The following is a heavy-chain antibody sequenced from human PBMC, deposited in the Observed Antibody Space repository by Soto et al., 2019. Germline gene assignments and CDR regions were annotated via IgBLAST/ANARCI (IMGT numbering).Heavy chain of an antibody. CDR2: IYYNGNT. CDR1: GGSISSSSYY. CDR3: ARQTGVFGHYFDY. J-gene: IGHJ4*02. Sequence: QLRLQEEGPGLVKPSETLSLTCTVSGGSISSSSYYWGWIRQPPGKGPEWIGAIYYNGNTYYNPSLKSRVTMSVDTSKNQFSLKLSSATAADTAMYYCARQTGVFGHYFDYWGQGTLVTVSS. D-gene: IGHD3-16*01. V-gene: IGHV4-39*01.